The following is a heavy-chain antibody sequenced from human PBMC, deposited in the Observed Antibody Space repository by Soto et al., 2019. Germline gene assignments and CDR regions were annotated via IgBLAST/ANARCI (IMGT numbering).Heavy chain of an antibody. CDR1: GFTFSSYA. J-gene: IGHJ6*04. CDR2: ISGSGGST. D-gene: IGHD2-15*01. V-gene: IGHV3-23*01. Sequence: EVQLLESGGGLVQPGGSLRLSCAASGFTFSSYAMSWVRQAPGKGLEWVSAISGSGGSTYYADSVKGRFTISRDNSKNTLYLQMNSLRAEDTAVYYCAKFCSGGSCYYRGRGVLDVWGKGTTVTVSS. CDR3: AKFCSGGSCYYRGRGVLDV.